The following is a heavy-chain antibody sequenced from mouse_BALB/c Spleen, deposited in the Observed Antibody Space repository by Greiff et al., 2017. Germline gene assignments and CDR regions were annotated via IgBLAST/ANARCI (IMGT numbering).Heavy chain of an antibody. CDR3: ARRGDYDGHYYAMDY. V-gene: IGHV1-14*01. CDR2: INPYNDGT. CDR1: GYTFTSFV. D-gene: IGHD2-4*01. Sequence: QLQQSGPELVKPGASVKMSCKASGYTFTSFVMHWVKQKPGQGLEWIGYINPYNDGTKYNEKFKGKATLTSDKSSSTAYMELSSLTSEDSAVYYCARRGDYDGHYYAMDYWGQGTSVTVSS. J-gene: IGHJ4*01.